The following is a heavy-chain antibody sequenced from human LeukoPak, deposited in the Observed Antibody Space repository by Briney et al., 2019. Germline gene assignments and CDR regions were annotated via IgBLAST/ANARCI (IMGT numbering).Heavy chain of an antibody. V-gene: IGHV3-21*01. D-gene: IGHD6-13*01. Sequence: KAGGSLRLSCAASGFTFSSYSMNWVRQAPGKGLEWVSSISSSSSYIYYADSVKGRFTISRDNAKNSLYLQMNSLRAEDTAVYYCARVKFARVWEQLDWGQGTLVTVSS. CDR1: GFTFSSYS. J-gene: IGHJ4*02. CDR2: ISSSSSYI. CDR3: ARVKFARVWEQLD.